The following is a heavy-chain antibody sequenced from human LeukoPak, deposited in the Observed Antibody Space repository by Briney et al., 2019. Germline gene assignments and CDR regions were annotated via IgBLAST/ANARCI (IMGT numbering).Heavy chain of an antibody. CDR3: ARVIQLPNEYFQH. Sequence: SVKVSCKASGGTFSSYAISWVRQAPGQGLEWMGGIIPIFGTANYAQKFQGRVTITADESPSTAYMELSSLRSEDTAVFYCARVIQLPNEYFQHWGQGTLVTVSS. V-gene: IGHV1-69*01. CDR2: IIPIFGTA. J-gene: IGHJ1*01. CDR1: GGTFSSYA. D-gene: IGHD2-2*01.